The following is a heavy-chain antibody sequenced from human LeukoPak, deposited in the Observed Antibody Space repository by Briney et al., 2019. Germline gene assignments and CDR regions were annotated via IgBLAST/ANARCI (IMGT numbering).Heavy chain of an antibody. D-gene: IGHD3-9*01. Sequence: HSGGSLRLSCAASGFTFTDHWMHWVRQAPGEGLVWVSRMNGDGTTKTYADSVRGRFTISRDNAKNTLYLQMNSLRAEDTAVYYCGREIKDYYDVSTGYYHYYAIDVWGQGTTVTVSS. V-gene: IGHV3-74*03. CDR3: GREIKDYYDVSTGYYHYYAIDV. CDR2: MNGDGTTK. CDR1: GFTFTDHW. J-gene: IGHJ6*02.